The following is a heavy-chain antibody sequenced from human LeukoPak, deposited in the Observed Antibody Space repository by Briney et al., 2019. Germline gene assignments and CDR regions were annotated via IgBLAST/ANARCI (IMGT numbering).Heavy chain of an antibody. CDR3: ARTYYSGNYYDY. Sequence: GGSLRLSCAASVFTFSRYSMNWVRQAQGKGLKWVSSISSSSSFIYYADSMKGRFTISRDNAKKSLYLQMNSLRAEDTAVYFCARTYYSGNYYDYWGQGTLVTVSS. CDR1: VFTFSRYS. V-gene: IGHV3-21*01. CDR2: ISSSSSFI. J-gene: IGHJ4*02. D-gene: IGHD3-10*01.